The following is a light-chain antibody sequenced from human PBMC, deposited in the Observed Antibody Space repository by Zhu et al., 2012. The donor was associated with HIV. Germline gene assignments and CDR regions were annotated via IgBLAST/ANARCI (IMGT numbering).Light chain of an antibody. CDR1: QTVGQY. J-gene: IGKJ2*01. CDR3: LQSYTTPYT. Sequence: DIQMTQSPSSLSVSVGDRVTITCRASQTVGQYLHWYQQKSGKAPNLLIYGTSTLQTGVPSRFSGDGFGTDFTLTISSLQSEDFATYYCLQSYTTPYTFGQGTNLEIK. V-gene: IGKV1-39*01. CDR2: GTS.